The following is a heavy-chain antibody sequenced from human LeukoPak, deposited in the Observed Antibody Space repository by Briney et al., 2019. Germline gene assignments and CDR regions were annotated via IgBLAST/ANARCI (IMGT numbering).Heavy chain of an antibody. CDR3: ARGGSASPSDY. CDR2: ISHDGSNK. D-gene: IGHD6-19*01. J-gene: IGHJ4*02. V-gene: IGHV3-30*03. CDR1: GLPYSSYG. Sequence: GVPLRLSCAPSGLPYSSYGMQWPRHAPDKGLEWVVVISHDGSNKYYADSGKGRFTLSRDNSKNTLYLQMNSLRAEDTAVYYCARGGSASPSDYWGQGTLVTVSS.